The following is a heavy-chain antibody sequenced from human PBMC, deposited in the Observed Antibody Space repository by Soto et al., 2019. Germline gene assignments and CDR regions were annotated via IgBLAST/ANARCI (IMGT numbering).Heavy chain of an antibody. V-gene: IGHV3-23*01. CDR1: GFTFNNYA. J-gene: IGHJ4*02. Sequence: LRLSCAAPGFTFNNYAMTWVRQAPGKGLEWVSAISGGGDTTSYADSVKGRFTVSRDGSKNTLYLQMSSLRAEDTALYYCAKGRGGSGSLTPRVDFWGQGTLVTVSS. D-gene: IGHD3-10*01. CDR2: ISGGGDTT. CDR3: AKGRGGSGSLTPRVDF.